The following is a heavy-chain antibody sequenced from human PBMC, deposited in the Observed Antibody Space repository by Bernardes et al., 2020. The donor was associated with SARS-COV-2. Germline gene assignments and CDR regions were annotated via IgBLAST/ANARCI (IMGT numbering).Heavy chain of an antibody. V-gene: IGHV3-11*01. CDR3: AAGDFWSGYDTGHFDY. D-gene: IGHD3-3*01. CDR1: GFTFSDYY. Sequence: GGSLRLSCAASGFTFSDYYMSWIRQAPGKGLEWVSYISSSGSTIYYADSVKGRFTISRDNAKNSLYLQMNSLRAEDTAVYYCAAGDFWSGYDTGHFDYWGQGTLVTVSS. J-gene: IGHJ4*02. CDR2: ISSSGSTI.